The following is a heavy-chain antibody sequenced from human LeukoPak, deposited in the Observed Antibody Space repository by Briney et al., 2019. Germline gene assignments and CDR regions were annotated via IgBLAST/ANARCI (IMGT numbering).Heavy chain of an antibody. V-gene: IGHV3-48*01. CDR3: ARRHTSYWHFDL. CDR1: GFIFSSYS. J-gene: IGHJ2*01. D-gene: IGHD1-1*01. CDR2: ISSSSSTI. Sequence: GGSLRLSCAASGFIFSSYSMNWVRQAPGRGLEWVSYISSSSSTIYYADSVKGRFTISRDNAKNSLYLQMNSLRAEDTAVYYCARRHTSYWHFDLWGRGTLVTVSS.